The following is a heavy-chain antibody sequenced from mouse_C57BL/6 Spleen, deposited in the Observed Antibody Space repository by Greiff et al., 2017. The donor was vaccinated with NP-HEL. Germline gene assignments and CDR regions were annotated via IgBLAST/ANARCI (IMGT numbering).Heavy chain of an antibody. Sequence: VQLQQSGPELVKPGASVKISCKASGYAFSSSWMNWVKQRPGKGLEWIGRIYPGDGDTNYNGKFKGKATLTADISSSTAYMQLSSLTSEDSAVYFCARSNWERYFDVWGTGTTVTVSS. CDR1: GYAFSSSW. CDR2: IYPGDGDT. J-gene: IGHJ1*03. CDR3: ARSNWERYFDV. V-gene: IGHV1-82*01. D-gene: IGHD4-1*01.